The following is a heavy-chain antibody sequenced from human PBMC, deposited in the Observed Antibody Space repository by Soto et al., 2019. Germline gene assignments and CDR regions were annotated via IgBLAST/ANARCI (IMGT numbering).Heavy chain of an antibody. CDR2: IYYSGST. V-gene: IGHV4-59*01. D-gene: IGHD2-8*01. CDR3: ARRYAGNFDY. J-gene: IGHJ4*02. Sequence: QVQLQESGPGLVKPSETLSLTCTVSGGSMSSYYWSWIGQPPGKGLEWIGYIYYSGSTNYNPSLKSRVTISVDTSKNQFSLKLSSVTAADTAVYYCARRYAGNFDYWGQGTLVTVSS. CDR1: GGSMSSYY.